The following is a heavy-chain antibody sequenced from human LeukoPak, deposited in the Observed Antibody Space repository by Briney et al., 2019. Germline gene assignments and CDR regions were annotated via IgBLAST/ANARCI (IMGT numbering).Heavy chain of an antibody. V-gene: IGHV4-34*01. D-gene: IGHD3-3*01. CDR1: GGSFSGYY. J-gene: IGHJ4*02. CDR3: ARGDFWSGYFPQRRPFDY. Sequence: SETLSLTCAVYGGSFSGYYWSWIRQPPGKGLEWIGEINHSGSTNYNPSLKSRVTISVDTSKNQFSLKLSSVTAADTAVYYCARGDFWSGYFPQRRPFDYWGQGNLVTVSS. CDR2: INHSGST.